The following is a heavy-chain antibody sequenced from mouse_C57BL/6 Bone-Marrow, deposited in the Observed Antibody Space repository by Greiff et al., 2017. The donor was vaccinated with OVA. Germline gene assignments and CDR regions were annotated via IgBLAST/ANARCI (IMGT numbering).Heavy chain of an antibody. D-gene: IGHD4-1*01. CDR3: ARRANSYAMDY. CDR1: GFTFSDYY. V-gene: IGHV5-12*01. CDR2: ISNGGGST. J-gene: IGHJ4*01. Sequence: EVKLQESGGGLVQPGGSLKLSCAASGFTFSDYYMYWVRQTPEKRLEWVAYISNGGGSTYYPDTVKGRFTISRDNAKNTLYLQMSRLKSEDTAMYYCARRANSYAMDYWGQGTSVTVSS.